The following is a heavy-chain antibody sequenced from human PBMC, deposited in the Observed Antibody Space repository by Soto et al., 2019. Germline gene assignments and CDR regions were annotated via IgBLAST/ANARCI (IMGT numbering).Heavy chain of an antibody. CDR2: ISGYSGDT. Sequence: ASVKVSCKASGYTFTDYGFSWVRQAPGQGLEWMGWISGYSGDTDYAQILQGRITLTTDTSTSTAYMELRSLTSDDTAVYYCARSQITMVRGVIITRALDYWGQGTLVTVSS. CDR1: GYTFTDYG. D-gene: IGHD3-10*01. J-gene: IGHJ4*02. CDR3: ARSQITMVRGVIITRALDY. V-gene: IGHV1-18*04.